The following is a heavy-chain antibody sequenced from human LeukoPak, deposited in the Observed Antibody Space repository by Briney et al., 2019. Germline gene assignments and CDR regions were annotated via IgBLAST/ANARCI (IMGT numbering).Heavy chain of an antibody. CDR2: INAGNGNT. V-gene: IGHV1-3*01. CDR1: GYTFTSYA. Sequence: ASVKVSCKASGYTFTSYAMHWVRQAPGQRLEWMGWINAGNGNTKYSQKFQGRVTITRDTSASTAYMELSSLRSEDTAVYYCARTRGVVVAASRHAFDIRGQGTMVTVSS. J-gene: IGHJ3*02. CDR3: ARTRGVVVAASRHAFDI. D-gene: IGHD2-15*01.